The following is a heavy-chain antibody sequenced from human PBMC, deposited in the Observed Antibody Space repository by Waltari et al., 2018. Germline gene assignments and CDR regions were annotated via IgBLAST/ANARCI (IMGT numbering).Heavy chain of an antibody. V-gene: IGHV4-59*01. D-gene: IGHD6-19*01. CDR3: ARGRVTVAGHFDS. J-gene: IGHJ4*02. CDR1: GGSISTYY. CDR2: VYFSGST. Sequence: QVQLQESGPGLVKPSETLSLTCTVSGGSISTYYWSWIRQPPGKGLEWLGFVYFSGSTNYNPSLKSRVSMSVDTAKNQFSLKLASVTAADTAVYYCARGRVTVAGHFDSWGQGTRVTVSS.